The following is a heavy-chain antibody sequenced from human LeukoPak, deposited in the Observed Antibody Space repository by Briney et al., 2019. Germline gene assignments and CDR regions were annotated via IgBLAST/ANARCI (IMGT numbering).Heavy chain of an antibody. CDR1: GGSISSYY. Sequence: SETLSLTCTVSGGSISSYYWSWIRQPAGKGLEWIGRIYTSGSTNYNPSLMSRVTISVDKSKNQFSLKLSSVTAADTAVYYCARAIYYDSSEDAFDIWGQGTMVTVSS. CDR2: IYTSGST. D-gene: IGHD3-22*01. CDR3: ARAIYYDSSEDAFDI. J-gene: IGHJ3*02. V-gene: IGHV4-4*07.